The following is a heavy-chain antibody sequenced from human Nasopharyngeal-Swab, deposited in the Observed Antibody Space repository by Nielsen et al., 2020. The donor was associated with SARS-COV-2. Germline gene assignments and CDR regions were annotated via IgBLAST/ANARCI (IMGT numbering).Heavy chain of an antibody. CDR1: GFTFRTNA. D-gene: IGHD2-15*01. Sequence: GESLKISCAASGFTFRTNAMSWVRRAPGRGLEWVSAIGNSDETTYADSVRGRFTISRDTSNNKLNLQMTSLRAEDTGVYYCAKDVMRWAFDAWGQGTMVTVSS. CDR2: IGNSDETT. CDR3: AKDVMRWAFDA. V-gene: IGHV3-23*01. J-gene: IGHJ3*01.